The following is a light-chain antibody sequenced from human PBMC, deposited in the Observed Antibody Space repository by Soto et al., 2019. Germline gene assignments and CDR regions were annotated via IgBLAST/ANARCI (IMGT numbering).Light chain of an antibody. V-gene: IGKV3-11*01. Sequence: EIVLTQSPATLSLSPGERGTLSCRASQSVSSFLAWYQQKPGQAPRLLIYDASNRATGIPARFSGSGSGTDFTLPISSLETEDFAVYYCHQRSNWPPTFGPGTKVDIK. J-gene: IGKJ3*01. CDR3: HQRSNWPPT. CDR1: QSVSSF. CDR2: DAS.